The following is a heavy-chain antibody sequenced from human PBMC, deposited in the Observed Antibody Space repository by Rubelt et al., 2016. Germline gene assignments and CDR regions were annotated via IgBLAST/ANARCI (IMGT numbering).Heavy chain of an antibody. V-gene: IGHV4-59*01. CDR3: VRPRMEGATTDAFDI. D-gene: IGHD1-26*01. CDR2: IYYSGST. J-gene: IGHJ3*02. Sequence: PGKGLEWIGYIYYSGSTNYNPSLKSRGLTISVDTSKTQFSLRLSSVTAADTAVYYCVRPRMEGATTDAFDIWGEGTLVTVSS.